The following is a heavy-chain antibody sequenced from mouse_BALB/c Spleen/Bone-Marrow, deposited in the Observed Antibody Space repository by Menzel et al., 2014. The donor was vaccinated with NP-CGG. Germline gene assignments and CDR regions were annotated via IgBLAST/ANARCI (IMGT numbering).Heavy chain of an antibody. Sequence: LVESGPELVKPGASVKMSCKASGYTFTSYVMHWVKQKPGQGLEWIGYINPYNDGTKYNEKFKGKATLTSDKSSSTAYMELSSLTSVDSAVYYCASPYYRYDGFAYWGQGTLVTVSA. CDR1: GYTFTSYV. J-gene: IGHJ3*01. CDR2: INPYNDGT. CDR3: ASPYYRYDGFAY. D-gene: IGHD2-14*01. V-gene: IGHV1-14*01.